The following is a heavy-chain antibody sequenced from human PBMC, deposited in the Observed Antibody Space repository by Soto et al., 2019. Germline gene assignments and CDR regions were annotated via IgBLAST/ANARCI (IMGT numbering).Heavy chain of an antibody. CDR3: ARHAGSLGY. D-gene: IGHD2-2*03. CDR2: VYYSGSA. Sequence: QVHLQESGPGLVTPSETLSLTCTISGSSITNYQWSWIRQPPGKGLEWIGHVYYSGSANYNPTLKSRVTISIDTSKSQFSLSLGSVTAADTAVYFCARHAGSLGYWGQGTLVTVSS. J-gene: IGHJ4*02. V-gene: IGHV4-59*08. CDR1: GSSITNYQ.